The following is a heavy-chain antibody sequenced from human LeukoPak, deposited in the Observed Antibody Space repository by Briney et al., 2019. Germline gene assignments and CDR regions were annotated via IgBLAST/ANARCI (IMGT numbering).Heavy chain of an antibody. J-gene: IGHJ4*02. CDR1: GFTFDDYA. V-gene: IGHV3-9*01. Sequence: PGGSLRLSCAASGFTFDDYAMHWVRQAPGKGLEWVSGISWNSGSIGYADSEKGRFTISRDNAKNSLYLQMNSLRAEDTALYYCAKSTHRYYDSSGAYYFDYWGQGTLVTVSS. CDR3: AKSTHRYYDSSGAYYFDY. D-gene: IGHD3-22*01. CDR2: ISWNSGSI.